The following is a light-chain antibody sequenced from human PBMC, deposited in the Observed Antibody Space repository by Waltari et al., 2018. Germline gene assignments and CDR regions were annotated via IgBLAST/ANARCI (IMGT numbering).Light chain of an antibody. V-gene: IGKV1-8*01. CDR1: QGISSY. CDR3: QQYYSYRT. Sequence: AIRMTKSPSSFSAATGDRVTITCRASQGISSYLAWYQQKPGKAPKLLIYAASTLQSGVPSRFSGSGSGTDFTLTISCLQSEDFATYYCQQYYSYRTFGQGTKVEIK. J-gene: IGKJ1*01. CDR2: AAS.